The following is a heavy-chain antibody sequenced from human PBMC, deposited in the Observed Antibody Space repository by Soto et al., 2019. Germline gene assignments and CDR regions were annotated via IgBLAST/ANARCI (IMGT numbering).Heavy chain of an antibody. Sequence: SQTLSLTCAISGDSVSSNSAAWNWIRQSPSRGLEWLGRTYYRSKWYNDYAVSVKSRITINPDTSKNQFSLQLNSVTPEDTAVYYCARDGYCSGGSCYSGHDAFDIWGQGTMDTVSS. D-gene: IGHD2-15*01. CDR1: GDSVSSNSAA. V-gene: IGHV6-1*01. J-gene: IGHJ3*02. CDR3: ARDGYCSGGSCYSGHDAFDI. CDR2: TYYRSKWYN.